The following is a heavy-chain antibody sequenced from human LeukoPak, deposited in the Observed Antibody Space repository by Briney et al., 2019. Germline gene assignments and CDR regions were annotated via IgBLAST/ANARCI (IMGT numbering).Heavy chain of an antibody. Sequence: GGSLRLSCAASGFTFSSYAMSWIRQAPGKGLEWVSYISSSGSTIYYADSVKGRFTISRDNAKNSLYLQMNSLRAEDTAVYYCARGIPYYDSSGYPFDYWGQGTLVTVSS. CDR1: GFTFSSYA. CDR3: ARGIPYYDSSGYPFDY. V-gene: IGHV3-11*04. D-gene: IGHD3-22*01. CDR2: ISSSGSTI. J-gene: IGHJ4*02.